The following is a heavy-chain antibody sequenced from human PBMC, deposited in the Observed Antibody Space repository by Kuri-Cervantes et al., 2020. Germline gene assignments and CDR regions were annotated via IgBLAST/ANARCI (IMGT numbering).Heavy chain of an antibody. CDR3: ARSSYYYDSSGYYD. J-gene: IGHJ4*02. CDR1: GYSFTSYW. V-gene: IGHV5-51*01. D-gene: IGHD3-22*01. CDR2: IYPSDSET. Sequence: GESLKISCKCSGYSFTSYWIGWVRQMPGKGLEWMGIIYPSDSETRYSPSFQGQVTISVDKSINTAYLQWSSLKASDAAMYYCARSSYYYDSSGYYDWGQGTLVTVSS.